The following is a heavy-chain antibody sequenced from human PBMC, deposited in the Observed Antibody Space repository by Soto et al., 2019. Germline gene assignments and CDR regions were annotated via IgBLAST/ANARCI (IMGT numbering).Heavy chain of an antibody. CDR2: ISSSSSYI. CDR1: GFTFSSYS. D-gene: IGHD1-1*01. CDR3: ARVAGVPPPPDYYYGMDV. V-gene: IGHV3-21*01. Sequence: EVQLVESGGGLVKPGGSLRLSCAASGFTFSSYSMNWVRQAPGKGLEWVSSISSSSSYIYYADSVKGRFTISRDNAKNSLYLQMNSLRAEDTAVYYCARVAGVPPPPDYYYGMDVWGQGTTVTVSS. J-gene: IGHJ6*02.